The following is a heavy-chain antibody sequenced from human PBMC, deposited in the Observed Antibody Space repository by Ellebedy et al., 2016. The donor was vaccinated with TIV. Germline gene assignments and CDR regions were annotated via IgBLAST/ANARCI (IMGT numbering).Heavy chain of an antibody. V-gene: IGHV3-48*04. CDR1: GFSFGAYS. CDR3: ATAWLGRTIDY. D-gene: IGHD5-12*01. Sequence: GESLKISCAASGFSFGAYSLLWVRQAPGKGLEWVSYISSSGTTKYYADSVKGRFTISRDNAKISLELQMNSLRVEDTAVYYWATAWLGRTIDYWGQGTLVTVSS. CDR2: ISSSGTTK. J-gene: IGHJ4*02.